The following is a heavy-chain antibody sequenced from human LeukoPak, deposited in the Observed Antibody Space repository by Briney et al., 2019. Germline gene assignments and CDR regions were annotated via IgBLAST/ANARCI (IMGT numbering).Heavy chain of an antibody. V-gene: IGHV4-39*01. CDR1: GGSITSSSYY. J-gene: IGHJ4*02. CDR3: ARNHCSGGSCYSDY. Sequence: PETLSLTCAVSGGSITSSSYYWGWIRQPPGKGLEWIGYIYYSGSTYYNPSLKGRVTISADTAKNQFSLQLSSVTAADTAVYYCARNHCSGGSCYSDYWGQGTRVTVSS. D-gene: IGHD2-15*01. CDR2: IYYSGST.